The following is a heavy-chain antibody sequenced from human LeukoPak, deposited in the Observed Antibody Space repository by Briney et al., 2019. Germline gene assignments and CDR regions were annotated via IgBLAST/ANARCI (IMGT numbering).Heavy chain of an antibody. CDR2: IYYSGST. Sequence: SETLSLTCAVSGGSISSSNWWSWVRQPPGKGLEWIGSIYYSGSTYYNPSLKSRVTISVDTSKNQFSLKLSSVTAADTAVYYCARQRKGAYYYDSSVPFDYWGQGTLVTVSS. V-gene: IGHV4-39*01. D-gene: IGHD3-22*01. J-gene: IGHJ4*02. CDR1: GGSISSSNW. CDR3: ARQRKGAYYYDSSVPFDY.